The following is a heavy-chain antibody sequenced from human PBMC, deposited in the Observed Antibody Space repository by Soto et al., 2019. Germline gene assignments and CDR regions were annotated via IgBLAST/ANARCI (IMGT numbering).Heavy chain of an antibody. V-gene: IGHV3-11*01. J-gene: IGHJ4*02. Sequence: PGGSLRLSCAASGFSFSDYYMTWIRQAPGKGLEWVSYISYSGNDIYYADSVKGRFTISRDNAKNSLYLQMNSLRVEDTAVFYCARGILGPAAMLGLFDFWGQGTLVTVSS. CDR1: GFSFSDYY. CDR3: ARGILGPAAMLGLFDF. D-gene: IGHD2-2*01. CDR2: ISYSGNDI.